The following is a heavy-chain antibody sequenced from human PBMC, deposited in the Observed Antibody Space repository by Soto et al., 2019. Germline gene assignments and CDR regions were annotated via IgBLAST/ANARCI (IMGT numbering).Heavy chain of an antibody. D-gene: IGHD6-13*01. CDR1: GYTFTSYA. CDR3: ARDWAAAGYYYYYYGMDV. J-gene: IGHJ6*02. V-gene: IGHV1-3*01. Sequence: GASVKVSCKASGYTFTSYAMHWVRQAPGQRLEWMGWINAGNGNTKYSQKFQGRVTITRDTSASTAYMELSSLRSEDTAVYYCARDWAAAGYYYYYYGMDVWGQGTTVTVSS. CDR2: INAGNGNT.